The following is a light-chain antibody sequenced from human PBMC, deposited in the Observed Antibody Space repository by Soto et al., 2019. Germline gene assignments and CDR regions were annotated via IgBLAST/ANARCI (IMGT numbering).Light chain of an antibody. CDR2: DNY. CDR1: SSNIGNNY. CDR3: GTWDTSLRVVYV. V-gene: IGLV1-51*01. Sequence: QSVLTQPPSVSAAPGQNVTISCSGTSSNIGNNYVSLYQHLPGTAPRILIYDNYKRPSGIPDRFSGFKSGTSATLGITGLQTGDEADYYCGTWDTSLRVVYVFGSWTKVTVL. J-gene: IGLJ1*01.